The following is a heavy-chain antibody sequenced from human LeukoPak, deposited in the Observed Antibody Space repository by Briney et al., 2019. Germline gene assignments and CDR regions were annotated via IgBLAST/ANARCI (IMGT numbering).Heavy chain of an antibody. J-gene: IGHJ4*02. Sequence: PGESLKISCKGSGYSSTSYWIGWVRQMPGKGLEWMGIIYPGDSDTRYSPSFQGQVTISADKSISTAYLQWSSLKASDTAMYYCARRGFTDSSSYDYWGQGTLVTVSS. V-gene: IGHV5-51*01. CDR2: IYPGDSDT. CDR3: ARRGFTDSSSYDY. CDR1: GYSSTSYW. D-gene: IGHD6-6*01.